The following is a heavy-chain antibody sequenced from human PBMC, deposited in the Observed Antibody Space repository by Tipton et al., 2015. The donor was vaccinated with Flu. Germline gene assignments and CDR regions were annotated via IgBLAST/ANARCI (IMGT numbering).Heavy chain of an antibody. D-gene: IGHD6-19*01. CDR3: AGYSSTLAAFDI. CDR2: ISYDGSNK. V-gene: IGHV3-30*01. CDR1: GFTFSSYA. J-gene: IGHJ3*02. Sequence: SLRLSCAAPGFTFSSYAMHWVRQAPGKGLEWVAVISYDGSNKYYADSVKGRFTISRDNSKNTLYLQMNSLRAEDTAVYYCAGYSSTLAAFDIWGQGTMVTVSS.